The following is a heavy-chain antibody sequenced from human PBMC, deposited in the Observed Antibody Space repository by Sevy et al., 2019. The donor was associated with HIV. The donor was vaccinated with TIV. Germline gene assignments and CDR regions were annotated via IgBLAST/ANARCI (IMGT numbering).Heavy chain of an antibody. D-gene: IGHD6-19*01. CDR3: ARGATSGWDYFDS. Sequence: GGSLRLSCVASGFTFSNYNINWVRQAPGKGLEWVSYISGLSNYIYYADSLGGRFTTPRDNAKNSVDLQMNSLRTEDTAVYYCARGATSGWDYFDSWGQGTLVTVSS. J-gene: IGHJ4*02. V-gene: IGHV3-21*06. CDR1: GFTFSNYN. CDR2: ISGLSNYI.